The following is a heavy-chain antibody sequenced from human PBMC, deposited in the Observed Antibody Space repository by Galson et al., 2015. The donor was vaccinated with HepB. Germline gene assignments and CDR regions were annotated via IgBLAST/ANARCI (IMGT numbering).Heavy chain of an antibody. J-gene: IGHJ4*02. Sequence: SLRLSCAASGFTLSSYSMNWVRQAPGKGLEWVSSISSSTSYIYYADSVKGRFTISRDNAKNSLYLQMNSLRAEDTAVYYCARVAFSSWYRYFDYWGQGTLVTVSS. V-gene: IGHV3-21*01. D-gene: IGHD6-13*01. CDR2: ISSSTSYI. CDR3: ARVAFSSWYRYFDY. CDR1: GFTLSSYS.